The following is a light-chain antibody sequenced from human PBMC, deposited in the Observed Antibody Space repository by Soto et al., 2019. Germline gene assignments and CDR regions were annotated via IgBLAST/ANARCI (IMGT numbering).Light chain of an antibody. Sequence: DIQLTQSPSSLSASVGDRVTITCRASQSVTTYLNWYQQKPGKAPKLLISAASSLRDGVPSRFSGSGSVTVFTLTINSLHPEDFATYYCQQSFSDPPLSFGGGTRVEVK. CDR1: QSVTTY. V-gene: IGKV1-39*01. J-gene: IGKJ4*01. CDR2: AAS. CDR3: QQSFSDPPLS.